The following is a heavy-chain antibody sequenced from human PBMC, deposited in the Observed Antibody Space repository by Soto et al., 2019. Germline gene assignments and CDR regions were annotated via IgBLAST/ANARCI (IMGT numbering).Heavy chain of an antibody. J-gene: IGHJ6*02. CDR3: ARDRYCTNGVCYRTYYYYYGMDV. CDR1: GFTFSSYS. Sequence: GGSLRLSCAASGFTFSSYSMNWVRQAPGKGLEWVSSISSISYIYYADSVKGRFTISRDNAKNSLYLQMNSLRAEDTAVYYCARDRYCTNGVCYRTYYYYYGMDVWGQGTTVTVSS. CDR2: ISSISYI. V-gene: IGHV3-21*04. D-gene: IGHD2-8*01.